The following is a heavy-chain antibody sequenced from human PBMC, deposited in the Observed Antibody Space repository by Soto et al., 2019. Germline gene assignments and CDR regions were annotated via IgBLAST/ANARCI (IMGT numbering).Heavy chain of an antibody. V-gene: IGHV1-69*12. Sequence: QVQLVQSGAEVKKPGSSVKVSCKASGGTFSSYAISWVRQAPGQGLEWMGGIIPIFGTANYAQKFQGRVTITADESTSTAYMELSSLRSEDTAVYYCATGEGELGPLLLNHFDYWGQGTLVTVSS. CDR3: ATGEGELGPLLLNHFDY. CDR2: IIPIFGTA. D-gene: IGHD7-27*01. J-gene: IGHJ4*02. CDR1: GGTFSSYA.